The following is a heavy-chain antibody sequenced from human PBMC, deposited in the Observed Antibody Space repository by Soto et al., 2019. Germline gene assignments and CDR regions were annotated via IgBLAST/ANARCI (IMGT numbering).Heavy chain of an antibody. J-gene: IGHJ6*02. V-gene: IGHV3-74*01. CDR2: INPDGSTT. Sequence: EVQMVESGGGLVQPGGSLRLSCAASGFTFSSYWMHWVCQAPGEGLMWVSRINPDGSTTSYADSVKGRFTISRDNAKNTLYLQMNSLRVEDTAVYYCARVPTTVTTPGMDVWGQGTTVTVSS. D-gene: IGHD4-4*01. CDR3: ARVPTTVTTPGMDV. CDR1: GFTFSSYW.